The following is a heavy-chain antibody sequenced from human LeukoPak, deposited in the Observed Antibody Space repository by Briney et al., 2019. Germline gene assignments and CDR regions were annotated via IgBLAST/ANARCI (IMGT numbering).Heavy chain of an antibody. J-gene: IGHJ4*02. D-gene: IGHD1-26*01. CDR2: IYHSGST. V-gene: IGHV4-38-2*02. CDR1: GYSISSGYY. Sequence: SETLSFTCTASGYSISSGYYWGWIRQPPGKGLEWIGSIYHSGSTYYNPSLKSRGTISVDTSKNQFSLELSSVTAADTAVYYCARVIVGATKHIDYWGQGTLVTVSS. CDR3: ARVIVGATKHIDY.